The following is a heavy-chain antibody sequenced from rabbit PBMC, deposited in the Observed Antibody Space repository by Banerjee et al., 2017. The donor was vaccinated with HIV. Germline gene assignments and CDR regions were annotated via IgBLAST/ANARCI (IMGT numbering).Heavy chain of an antibody. Sequence: EGSLTLTCTASGFDLSSSYWICWVRQAPGKGLEWIACIYAGSSGSTYYPSWAKGRFTISKTSSTTVTLQMTSLTAADTATYFCARDLAGVIGWNFGLWGQGTLVTVS. J-gene: IGHJ3*01. CDR1: GFDLSSSYW. V-gene: IGHV1S45*01. D-gene: IGHD4-1*01. CDR3: ARDLAGVIGWNFGL. CDR2: IYAGSSGST.